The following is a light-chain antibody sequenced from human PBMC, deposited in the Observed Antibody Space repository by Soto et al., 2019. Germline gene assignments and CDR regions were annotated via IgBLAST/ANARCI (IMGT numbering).Light chain of an antibody. CDR2: KAS. J-gene: IGKJ1*01. V-gene: IGKV1-5*03. CDR3: LQYKSYLWT. CDR1: QSISRW. Sequence: DIPMTQSPSTLSASVGDRVTITCRASQSISRWLAWWQQKPGRAPKLLIYKASSLESGVPSRFSGSGSETEFTLTISSLQPDDFATYYCLQYKSYLWTFGQGTEVEIK.